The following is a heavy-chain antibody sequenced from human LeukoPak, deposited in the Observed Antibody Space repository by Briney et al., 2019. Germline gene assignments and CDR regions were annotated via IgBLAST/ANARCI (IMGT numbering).Heavy chain of an antibody. Sequence: GGSLRLSCAASGFTFDDYGMSWVRQAPGKGLEWVSGINWNGGSTGYADSVKGRFTISRDNAKNSLYLQVNSLRAEDTALYYCARGVVVAASIADAFDIWGQGTMVTVSS. CDR1: GFTFDDYG. CDR3: ARGVVVAASIADAFDI. J-gene: IGHJ3*02. V-gene: IGHV3-20*04. CDR2: INWNGGST. D-gene: IGHD2-15*01.